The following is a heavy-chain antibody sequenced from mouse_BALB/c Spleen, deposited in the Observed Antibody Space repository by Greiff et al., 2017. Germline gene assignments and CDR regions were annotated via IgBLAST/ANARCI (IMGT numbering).Heavy chain of an antibody. D-gene: IGHD4-1*01. CDR3: ARNWDWYFDV. V-gene: IGHV5-9-4*01. CDR1: GFTFRSYA. J-gene: IGHJ1*01. Sequence: EVQGVESGGGLVKPGGSLKLSCAASGFTFRSYAMSWVRQSPEKRLEWVAEISSGGNYTYYPDTVTGRFTISRDNAKNTLYLEMSSLRSEDTAMYYCARNWDWYFDVWGAGTTVTVSS. CDR2: ISSGGNYT.